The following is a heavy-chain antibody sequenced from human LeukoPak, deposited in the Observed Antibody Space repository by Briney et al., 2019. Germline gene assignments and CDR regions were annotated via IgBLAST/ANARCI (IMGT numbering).Heavy chain of an antibody. CDR1: GFTFGSYA. V-gene: IGHV3-23*01. CDR2: MSGSGGST. J-gene: IGHJ6*02. CDR3: TTPRGPAPNDYRMDV. D-gene: IGHD2-2*01. Sequence: PGGSLRLSCAASGFTFGSYAMSWVRQAPGKGLEWVSAMSGSGGSTYYGDSVKGRFTISRDNSKNTLYLQMNSLRADDTAVYYCTTPRGPAPNDYRMDVWGQGTTVTVSS.